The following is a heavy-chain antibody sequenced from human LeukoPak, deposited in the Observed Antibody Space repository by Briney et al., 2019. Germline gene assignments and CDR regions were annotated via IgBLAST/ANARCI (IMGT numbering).Heavy chain of an antibody. D-gene: IGHD3-10*01. CDR2: INPSGGST. CDR1: GYTFTSYY. Sequence: ASVKVSCKASGYTFTSYYMHWVRQAPGQGLEWMGIINPSGGSTSYAQKFQGRVTMTEDTSTDTAYMELSSLRSEDTAVYYCATSYGSGRTYYYYMDVWGKGTTVTVSS. J-gene: IGHJ6*03. V-gene: IGHV1-46*01. CDR3: ATSYGSGRTYYYYMDV.